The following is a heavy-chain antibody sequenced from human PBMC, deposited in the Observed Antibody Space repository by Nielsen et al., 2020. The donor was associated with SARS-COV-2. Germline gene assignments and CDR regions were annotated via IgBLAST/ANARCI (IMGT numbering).Heavy chain of an antibody. V-gene: IGHV6-1*01. J-gene: IGHJ6*03. CDR3: ARGTYVVAVPAASRGYYYYYMDV. CDR2: TYYRSKWYN. D-gene: IGHD2-2*01. Sequence: WIRQSPSRGLEWLGRTYYRSKWYNDYAVSVKSRITINPDTSKNQFSLQLNSVTPGDTAVYYCARGTYVVAVPAASRGYYYYYMDVWGKGTTVTVSS.